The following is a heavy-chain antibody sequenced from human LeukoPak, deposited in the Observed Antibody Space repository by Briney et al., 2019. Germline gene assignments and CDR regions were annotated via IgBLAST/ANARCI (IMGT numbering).Heavy chain of an antibody. CDR1: GFTVSSNY. D-gene: IGHD6-13*01. CDR3: ARDQPKYSSIADFDY. Sequence: GGSRRLSCAASGFTVSSNYMSWVRQAPGKWLEWVAVIYSGGSTYYADSVKGRFTSSRDNPTNTPYLQMNSLRAEDTAVYYCARDQPKYSSIADFDYWGQGTLVTVSS. J-gene: IGHJ4*02. V-gene: IGHV3-66*02. CDR2: IYSGGST.